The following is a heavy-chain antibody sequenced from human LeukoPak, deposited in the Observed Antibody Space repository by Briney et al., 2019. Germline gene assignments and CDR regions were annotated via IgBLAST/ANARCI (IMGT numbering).Heavy chain of an antibody. D-gene: IGHD5-12*01. CDR2: IKQDGSEK. CDR1: GFTFSSYW. Sequence: GGSLRLSCAASGFTFSSYWMSWVRQAPGKGLEWVANIKQDGSEKYYVDSVKGRFTISRDNAKNSLYLQMNSLRADDTAVYFCAKGGYDYIEVGYFDYWGQGTLVTVSS. V-gene: IGHV3-7*03. CDR3: AKGGYDYIEVGYFDY. J-gene: IGHJ4*02.